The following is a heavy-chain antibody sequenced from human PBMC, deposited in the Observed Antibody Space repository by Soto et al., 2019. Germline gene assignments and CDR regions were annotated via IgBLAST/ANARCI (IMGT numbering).Heavy chain of an antibody. CDR3: ARERETIAAAGIMDYYYYYYMDV. CDR2: MNPNSGNT. J-gene: IGHJ6*03. Sequence: ASVKVSCKASGYTFTSYHINWVRQATGQGLEWMGWMNPNSGNTGYAQKFQGRVTMTRNTSISTAYMELSSLRSEDTAVYYCARERETIAAAGIMDYYYYYYMDVWGKGTTVTVSS. CDR1: GYTFTSYH. D-gene: IGHD6-13*01. V-gene: IGHV1-8*01.